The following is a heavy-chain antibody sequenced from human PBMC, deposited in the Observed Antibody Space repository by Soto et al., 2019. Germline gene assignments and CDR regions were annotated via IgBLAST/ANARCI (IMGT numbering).Heavy chain of an antibody. CDR2: ISSSISYI. CDR1: GFTFSDYI. J-gene: IGHJ3*02. CDR3: ASPMEYCSSTYCYVAFGI. D-gene: IGHD2-2*01. Sequence: EIQLVESGGGLFKTGGSLRLSCAASGFTFSDYIMNWVRQAPGKGLEWLSSISSSISYIFYADSVQGRFTISRDNAKNLLFPQMHIPSADVLDLYFGASPMEYCSSTYCYVAFGIWCHCTIVTLSA. V-gene: IGHV3-21*01.